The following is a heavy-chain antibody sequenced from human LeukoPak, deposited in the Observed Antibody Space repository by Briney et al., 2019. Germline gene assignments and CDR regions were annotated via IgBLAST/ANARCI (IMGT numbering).Heavy chain of an antibody. D-gene: IGHD6-6*01. CDR3: ERLENRLGRSSSFY. Sequence: RSLSLACAVAGFRFSTYGMQWVRQAPGTGLEWVAAILYDGSDTSYGASVEGRFNIFHDHAKNTVCLQMNSLRVDDTAFYYCERLENRLGRSSSFYWGQGTLVTVSS. J-gene: IGHJ4*02. CDR2: ILYDGSDT. CDR1: GFRFSTYG. V-gene: IGHV3-33*01.